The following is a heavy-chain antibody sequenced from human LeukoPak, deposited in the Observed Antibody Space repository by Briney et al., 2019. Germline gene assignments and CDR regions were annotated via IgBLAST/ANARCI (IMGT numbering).Heavy chain of an antibody. CDR3: AREYCSGGSCYYDIFDY. CDR2: INHSGST. J-gene: IGHJ4*02. CDR1: GGSFSGYY. D-gene: IGHD2-15*01. Sequence: PSETLSLTCAVYGGSFSGYYWSWIRQPPGKGLEWIGEINHSGSTNYNPSLKSRVTISVDTSKNQFSLKLSSVTAADTAVYYCAREYCSGGSCYYDIFDYWGQGTLATVSS. V-gene: IGHV4-34*01.